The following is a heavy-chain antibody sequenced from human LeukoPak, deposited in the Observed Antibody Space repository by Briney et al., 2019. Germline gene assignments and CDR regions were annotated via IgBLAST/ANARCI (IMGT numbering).Heavy chain of an antibody. J-gene: IGHJ4*02. CDR1: GLTFSSYA. Sequence: GGSLRRSCATSGLTFSSYAMHWVRQAPDKGLEWVAVISYDGSNKYYADSVKGRFTMSRDNSKNTLFLQMNSLRAEDTAVYYCARARSGTGPAVLYYFDYWGQGTLVTVSS. CDR3: ARARSGTGPAVLYYFDY. D-gene: IGHD1-26*01. CDR2: ISYDGSNK. V-gene: IGHV3-30*04.